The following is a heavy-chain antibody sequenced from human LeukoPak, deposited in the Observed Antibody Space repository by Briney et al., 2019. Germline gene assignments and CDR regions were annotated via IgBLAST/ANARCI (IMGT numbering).Heavy chain of an antibody. J-gene: IGHJ4*02. D-gene: IGHD3-22*01. Sequence: TGGSLRLSCAASGFTFSSYAMSWVRQAPWKGLECVSAISGSGGSTYYADSVKGRFTISRDNPKNTLYLQMNSLRAEDTAVYYCAKDGDYDSSGYYYGVFDYWGQGTLVTVSS. CDR2: ISGSGGST. CDR3: AKDGDYDSSGYYYGVFDY. V-gene: IGHV3-23*01. CDR1: GFTFSSYA.